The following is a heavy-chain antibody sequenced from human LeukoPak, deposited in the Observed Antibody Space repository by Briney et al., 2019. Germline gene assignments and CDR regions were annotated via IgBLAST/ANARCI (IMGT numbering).Heavy chain of an antibody. V-gene: IGHV5-51*01. CDR3: AREGDYGAGAFDI. CDR1: GYNFTSYW. J-gene: IGHJ3*02. CDR2: ICPGDSDT. Sequence: GESLKISCEGSGYNFTSYWIGWVRQMPGKGLEWMGIICPGDSDTRYSPSFQGQVTISADKSISTAYLQWSSLKASDTAMYYCAREGDYGAGAFDIWGQGTMVTVSS. D-gene: IGHD4-17*01.